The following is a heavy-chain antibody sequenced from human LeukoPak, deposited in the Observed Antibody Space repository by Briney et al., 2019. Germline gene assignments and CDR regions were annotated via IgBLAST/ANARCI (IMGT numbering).Heavy chain of an antibody. V-gene: IGHV1-18*01. CDR2: ISTYNGNT. CDR1: GYTFTSHG. Sequence: ASVKVSCKASGYTFTSHGISWVRQAPGQGLEWMGWISTYNGNTNYAQKFQGRVTITADESTSTAYMELSSLRSEDTAVYYCARWQRMLGFYYFDYWGQGTLVTVSS. D-gene: IGHD6-25*01. CDR3: ARWQRMLGFYYFDY. J-gene: IGHJ4*02.